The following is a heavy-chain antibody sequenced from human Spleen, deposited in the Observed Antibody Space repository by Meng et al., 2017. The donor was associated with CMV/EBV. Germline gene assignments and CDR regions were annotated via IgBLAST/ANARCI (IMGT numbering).Heavy chain of an antibody. CDR3: ARQERSWSGYYYYYYGMDV. Sequence: GESLKISCQAPGYSFSTMWVGWVRQVPGKGLEWMGIIYPGDSDTRYSPSFQGQVTISADKSISTAYLQWSSLKASDTAMYYCARQERSWSGYYYYYYGMDVWGQGTTVTVSS. J-gene: IGHJ6*02. D-gene: IGHD3-3*01. V-gene: IGHV5-51*01. CDR2: IYPGDSDT. CDR1: GYSFSTMW.